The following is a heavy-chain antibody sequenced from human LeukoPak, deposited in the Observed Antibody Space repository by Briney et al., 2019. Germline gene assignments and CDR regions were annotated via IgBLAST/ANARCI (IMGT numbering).Heavy chain of an antibody. J-gene: IGHJ6*03. V-gene: IGHV3-30*04. CDR2: ISHDGSNK. CDR3: ARGSRAIVATKFARGRYMDV. D-gene: IGHD5-12*01. CDR1: GFTFSNYA. Sequence: GGSLRLSCAASGFTFSNYAIHWVRQAPGKGLEWVAVISHDGSNKYYADSVKGRFSISRDNSKNTLYLQTNSLRTEDTAVYYCARGSRAIVATKFARGRYMDVWGKGTTVTVSS.